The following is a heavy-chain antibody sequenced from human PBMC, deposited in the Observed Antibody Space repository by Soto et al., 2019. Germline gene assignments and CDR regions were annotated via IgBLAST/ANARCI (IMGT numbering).Heavy chain of an antibody. D-gene: IGHD3-9*01. Sequence: EVQLVESGGDLVQSGGSLRLSCAASGFSFWSYWMHWVRQAPGKGLVWVARISSDGSTTTYADSASGRFIISRDNDANILYLQMSSLRAEDTAVYYCAREYYGVLTGYYNDFWGQGTLVTVSS. CDR1: GFSFWSYW. CDR3: AREYYGVLTGYYNDF. V-gene: IGHV3-74*01. CDR2: ISSDGSTT. J-gene: IGHJ4*02.